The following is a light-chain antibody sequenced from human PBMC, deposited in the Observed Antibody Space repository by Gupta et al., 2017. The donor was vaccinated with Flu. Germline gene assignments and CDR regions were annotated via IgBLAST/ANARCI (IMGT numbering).Light chain of an antibody. CDR1: ESLLHGNGKNY. CDR2: LGS. CDR3: MQRFQTPLT. J-gene: IGKJ5*01. V-gene: IGKV2-28*01. Sequence: EIVMTQSPLSLSVTPGEAASISCRSTESLLHGNGKNYLDWYLQKPGQSPQVLVYLGSTRASGVPDRFSGSGSGTDFTLIINTVEAEDVGIYCCMQRFQTPLTFGPGTRVEIK.